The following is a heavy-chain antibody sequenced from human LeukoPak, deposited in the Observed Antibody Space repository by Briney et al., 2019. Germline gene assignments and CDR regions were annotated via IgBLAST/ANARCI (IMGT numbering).Heavy chain of an antibody. J-gene: IGHJ4*02. V-gene: IGHV4-30-4*01. D-gene: IGHD6-6*01. CDR3: ASGSSSSGRFDY. CDR2: IYYSGST. Sequence: SETLSLTCTVSGGSISSGDYYWSWIRQPPGKGLEWIGYIYYSGSTYYNPSLKSRVTISVDTSKNQFSLKLSSVTAADTAVYYCASGSSSSGRFDYWGQGTLVTVSS. CDR1: GGSISSGDYY.